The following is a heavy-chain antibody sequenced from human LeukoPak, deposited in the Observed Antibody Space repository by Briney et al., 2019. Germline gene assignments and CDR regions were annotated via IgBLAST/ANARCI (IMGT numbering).Heavy chain of an antibody. CDR3: ARSTVVTHNWFDP. D-gene: IGHD4-23*01. CDR1: GGSISSSSYY. CDR2: IYYSGST. J-gene: IGHJ5*02. V-gene: IGHV4-39*01. Sequence: SETLSLTCTVSGGSISSSSYYWGWIRQPPGKGLEWIGSIYYSGSTYYNPSLKSRVTISVDTSKIQFSLKLSSVTAADTAVYYCARSTVVTHNWFDPWGQGTLVTVSS.